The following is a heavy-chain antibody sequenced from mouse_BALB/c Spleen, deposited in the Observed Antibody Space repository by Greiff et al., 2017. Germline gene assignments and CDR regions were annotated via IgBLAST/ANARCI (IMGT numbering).Heavy chain of an antibody. J-gene: IGHJ4*01. D-gene: IGHD2-1*01. CDR2: ISSGGSYT. CDR3: ARHHGNQVLYAMDY. Sequence: EVQLQESGGDLVKPGGSLKLSCAASGFTFSSYGMSWVRQTPDKRLEWVATISSGGSYTYYPDSVKGRFTISRDNAKNTLYLQMSSLKSEDTAMYYCARHHGNQVLYAMDYWGQGTSVTVSS. V-gene: IGHV5-6*01. CDR1: GFTFSSYG.